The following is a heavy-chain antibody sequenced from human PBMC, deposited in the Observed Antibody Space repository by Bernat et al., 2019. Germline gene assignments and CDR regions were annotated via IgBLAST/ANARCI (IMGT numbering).Heavy chain of an antibody. CDR1: GVNFIDSG. D-gene: IGHD5/OR15-5a*01. CDR2: IRNKRDGGTS. J-gene: IGHJ4*02. Sequence: HLEESGGGLAKPGESLRLSCVVSGVNFIDSGMNWVRQVPGKGLEWVGRIRNKRDGGTSDYAATVKGRFFISRDDSTNTVYLQMNSLKSEDTAVYYGVTDWSFCLDYWGRGTLVTVSS. V-gene: IGHV3-15*07. CDR3: VTDWSFCLDY.